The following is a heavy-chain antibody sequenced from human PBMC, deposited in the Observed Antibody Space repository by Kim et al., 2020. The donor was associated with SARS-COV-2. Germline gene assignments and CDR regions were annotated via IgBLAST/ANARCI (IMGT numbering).Heavy chain of an antibody. D-gene: IGHD1-1*01. CDR1: GYTFRGYY. Sequence: ASVKVSCKASGYTFRGYYIHWVRQAPGRGLEWMGRINTNNDGTTYAQKFQGRFTMTSDTSISTAYMELSGLRSDDTAVYYCARGSSNTDDRDCGGPGTLV. V-gene: IGHV1-2*06. CDR3: ARGSSNTDDRDC. J-gene: IGHJ4*02. CDR2: INTNNDGT.